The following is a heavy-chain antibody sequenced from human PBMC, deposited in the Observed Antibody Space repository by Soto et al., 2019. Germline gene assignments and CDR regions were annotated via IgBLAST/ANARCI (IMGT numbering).Heavy chain of an antibody. CDR2: IYYSGST. CDR1: GGSISSYY. Sequence: SETLSLTCTVSGGSISSYYWSWIRQPPGKGLEWIGYIYYSGSTNYNPSLKSRVTISVDTSKNQFSLKLSSVTAADTAVYYCARGLNYDSSGYRNDYWGQGTLVTVSS. CDR3: ARGLNYDSSGYRNDY. D-gene: IGHD3-22*01. V-gene: IGHV4-59*01. J-gene: IGHJ4*02.